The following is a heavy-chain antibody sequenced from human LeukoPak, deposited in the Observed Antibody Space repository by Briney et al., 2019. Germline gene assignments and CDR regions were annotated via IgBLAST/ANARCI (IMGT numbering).Heavy chain of an antibody. CDR2: ISAYNGNT. V-gene: IGHV1-18*01. CDR3: ARSREYYDFWSGPYYYYYMDV. D-gene: IGHD3-3*01. Sequence: ASVKVSCKASGYTFTSYGISWVRQAPGQGLEWMGWISAYNGNTNYAQKLQGRVTMTTDTSTSTAYMELRSLRSDDTAVYYCARSREYYDFWSGPYYYYYMDVWGKGTTVTVSS. CDR1: GYTFTSYG. J-gene: IGHJ6*03.